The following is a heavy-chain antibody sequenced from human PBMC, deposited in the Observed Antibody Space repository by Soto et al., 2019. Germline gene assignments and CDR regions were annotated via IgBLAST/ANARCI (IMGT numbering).Heavy chain of an antibody. CDR2: IYTSGST. CDR1: GGSISSYY. V-gene: IGHV4-4*07. D-gene: IGHD3-10*01. CDR3: ARGIYGSGSSLFDP. Sequence: SETLSLTCTVSGGSISSYYWSWIRQPAGKGLEWIGRIYTSGSTSYNPSLKSRVTMSVDTSKNQFSLKLSSVTAADTAVYYCARGIYGSGSSLFDPWGQGTLVTVSS. J-gene: IGHJ5*02.